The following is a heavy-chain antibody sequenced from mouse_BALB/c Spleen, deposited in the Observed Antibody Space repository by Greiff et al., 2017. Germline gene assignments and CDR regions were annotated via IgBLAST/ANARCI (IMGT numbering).Heavy chain of an antibody. CDR2: INSNGGST. D-gene: IGHD2-1*01. CDR1: GFTFSSYG. J-gene: IGHJ2*01. Sequence: EVKVVESGGGLVQPGGSLKLSCAASGFTFSSYGMSWVRQTPDKRLELVATINSNGGSTYYPDSVKGRFTISRDNAKNTLYLQMSSLKSEDTAMYYCARDNGNYVGKLDYWGQGTTLTVSS. CDR3: ARDNGNYVGKLDY. V-gene: IGHV5-6-3*01.